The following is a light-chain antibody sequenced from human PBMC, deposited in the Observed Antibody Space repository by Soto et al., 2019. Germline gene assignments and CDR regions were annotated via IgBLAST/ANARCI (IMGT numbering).Light chain of an antibody. J-gene: IGKJ2*01. CDR2: VAS. V-gene: IGKV1-6*01. CDR3: LQDYNYPYT. Sequence: AIQMTQSPSSLSASVGDRVTITCRASQGIKNDLGWYQQKPGKAPKLLIYVASSLQSGVPSRFSGSGSGTDFTLTISSLQPEDFATYYCLQDYNYPYTFGQGTKLEIK. CDR1: QGIKND.